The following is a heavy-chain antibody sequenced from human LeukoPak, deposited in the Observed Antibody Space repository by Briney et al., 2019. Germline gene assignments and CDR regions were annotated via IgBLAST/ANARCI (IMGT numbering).Heavy chain of an antibody. V-gene: IGHV3-30*18. CDR3: AKDGLAYCGGDCYSRLGSYFDY. Sequence: GGSLRLSCAASGFTFSSYGMHWVRQAPGKGLEWVAVISYDGSNKYYADSVKGRFTISRDNSKNTLYLQMNSLRAEDTAVYYCAKDGLAYCGGDCYSRLGSYFDYWGQGTLVTVSS. J-gene: IGHJ4*02. CDR1: GFTFSSYG. CDR2: ISYDGSNK. D-gene: IGHD2-21*02.